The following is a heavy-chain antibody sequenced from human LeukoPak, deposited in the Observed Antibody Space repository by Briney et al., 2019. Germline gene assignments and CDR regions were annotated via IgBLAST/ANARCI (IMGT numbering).Heavy chain of an antibody. V-gene: IGHV1-46*01. D-gene: IGHD3-9*01. CDR1: GGTFSSYA. Sequence: ASVKVSCKASGGTFSSYAISWVRQAPGQGLEWMGIINPSGGSTSYAQKFQGRVTMTRDTSTSTVYMELSSLRSEDTAVYYCARDSYDILTGYHTPPDYWGQGTLVSVSS. CDR3: ARDSYDILTGYHTPPDY. CDR2: INPSGGST. J-gene: IGHJ4*02.